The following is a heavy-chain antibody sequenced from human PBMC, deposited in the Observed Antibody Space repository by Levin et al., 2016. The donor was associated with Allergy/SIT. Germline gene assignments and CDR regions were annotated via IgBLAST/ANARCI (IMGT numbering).Heavy chain of an antibody. CDR2: ISAYNGNT. D-gene: IGHD6-19*01. J-gene: IGHJ6*03. V-gene: IGHV1-18*01. CDR1: GYTFTSYG. CDR3: AREEQWLGYYYYMDV. Sequence: ASVKVSCKASGYTFTSYGISWVRQAPGQGLEWMGWISAYNGNTNYAQKLQGRVTMTTDTSTSTAYMELRSLRSDDTAVYYCAREEQWLGYYYYMDVWGKGTTVTVSS.